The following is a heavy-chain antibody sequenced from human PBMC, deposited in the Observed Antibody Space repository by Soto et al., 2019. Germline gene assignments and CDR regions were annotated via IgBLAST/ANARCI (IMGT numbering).Heavy chain of an antibody. CDR1: GYTFTSYG. Sequence: GASVKVSCKASGYTFTSYGISWVRQAPGQGLEWMGWISAYNGNTNYAQKLQGRVTMTTDTSTSTAYMELRSLRSDDTAVYYCARDLGYYYDSSGYYPWTSYYYYYGMDVWGQGTTVPVSS. CDR3: ARDLGYYYDSSGYYPWTSYYYYYGMDV. J-gene: IGHJ6*02. CDR2: ISAYNGNT. D-gene: IGHD3-22*01. V-gene: IGHV1-18*01.